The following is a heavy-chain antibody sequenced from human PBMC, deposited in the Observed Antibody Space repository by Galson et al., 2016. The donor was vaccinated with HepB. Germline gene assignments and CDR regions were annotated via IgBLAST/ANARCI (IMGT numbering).Heavy chain of an antibody. CDR3: AKDKTHLAAATLPLSVDS. Sequence: SLRLSCAASGFSFSTYGMHWVRQAPGKGLEWVAVLSYADGTYKYYSESVKGRFTISRDNAENTLYLQMDSLRAEDTAVYYCAKDKTHLAAATLPLSVDSWGQGTLVTVSS. CDR2: LSYADGTYK. J-gene: IGHJ5*01. D-gene: IGHD2-15*01. V-gene: IGHV3-30*18. CDR1: GFSFSTYG.